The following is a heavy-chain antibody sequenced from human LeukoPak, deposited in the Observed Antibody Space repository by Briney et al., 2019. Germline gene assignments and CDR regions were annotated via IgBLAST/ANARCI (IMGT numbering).Heavy chain of an antibody. V-gene: IGHV4-4*07. CDR3: ARTLYSGYDYVFDY. D-gene: IGHD5-12*01. J-gene: IGHJ4*02. Sequence: SETLSLTCTVSGGSISSYYWSWIRQPAGKGLEWIGRFYSSGSTNYNPSLKSRVTMSVDTSKNQFSLKLSSVTPADTAVYYCARTLYSGYDYVFDYWGQGTLVTVSS. CDR1: GGSISSYY. CDR2: FYSSGST.